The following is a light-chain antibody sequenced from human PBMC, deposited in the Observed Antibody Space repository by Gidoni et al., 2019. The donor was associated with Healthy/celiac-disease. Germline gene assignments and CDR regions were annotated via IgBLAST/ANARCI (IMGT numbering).Light chain of an antibody. Sequence: DIQMTQSPSSLSASVGDRVTITCRASQSISSYLNWYQQKPGKAPKLLISAASSLQSGVPSRFSGSGSGTDFTLTISSLQPEDFATYYCQQSYSTPPTFXXXTKVEIK. V-gene: IGKV1-39*01. CDR3: QQSYSTPPT. J-gene: IGKJ1*01. CDR1: QSISSY. CDR2: AAS.